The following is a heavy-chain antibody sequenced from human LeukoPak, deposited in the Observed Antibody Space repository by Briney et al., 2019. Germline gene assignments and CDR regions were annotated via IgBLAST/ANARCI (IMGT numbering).Heavy chain of an antibody. CDR3: ARASGYYDSSGYSVDY. Sequence: ASVKVSCKASGYTFISYGISWVRQAPGQGVEWMGWISAYNGNTNYAQKLQGRVTMTTDTSTSTAYMELRSLRSDDTAVYYCARASGYYDSSGYSVDYWGQGTLVTVSS. CDR2: ISAYNGNT. J-gene: IGHJ4*02. D-gene: IGHD3-22*01. V-gene: IGHV1-18*01. CDR1: GYTFISYG.